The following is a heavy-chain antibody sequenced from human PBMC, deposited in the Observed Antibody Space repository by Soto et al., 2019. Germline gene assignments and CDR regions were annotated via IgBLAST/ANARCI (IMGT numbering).Heavy chain of an antibody. Sequence: GPTLLNPTQTLTLTCPFSGFSLSTSGMRVSWIRQPPGKALEWLARIDWDDDKFYSTSLKTRLTISKDTSKNQVVLTMTNMDPVDTATYYCARXFPYYYDSSRYSDAFDIWGQGTMVTVSS. J-gene: IGHJ3*02. D-gene: IGHD3-22*01. CDR2: IDWDDDK. CDR3: ARXFPYYYDSSRYSDAFDI. CDR1: GFSLSTSGMR. V-gene: IGHV2-70*04.